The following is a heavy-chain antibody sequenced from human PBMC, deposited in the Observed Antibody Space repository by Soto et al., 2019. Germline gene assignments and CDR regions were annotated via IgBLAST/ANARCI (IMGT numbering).Heavy chain of an antibody. CDR2: IIPILGTA. V-gene: IGHV1-69*13. D-gene: IGHD2-21*02. J-gene: IGHJ6*02. CDR3: ASSYCGGDCYSNYYGMDV. CDR1: GGTFSSYA. Sequence: ASVKVSCKASGGTFSSYAISWVRQAPGQGLEWMGGIIPILGTANYAQKFQGRVTITADESTSTAYMELSSLRSEDTAVYYCASSYCGGDCYSNYYGMDVWGQGTTVTVSS.